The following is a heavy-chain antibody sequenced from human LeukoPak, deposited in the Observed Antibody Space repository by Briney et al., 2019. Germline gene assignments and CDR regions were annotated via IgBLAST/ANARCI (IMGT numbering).Heavy chain of an antibody. CDR2: ISAGSTTI. CDR1: GFTFGSHS. D-gene: IGHD2-2*01. J-gene: IGHJ6*03. Sequence: GSLRLSCAASGFTFGSHSMTWVRQAPGKGLEWVSYISAGSTTIYYTDSVKGRFTISRDNAKNSLFLQMNSLRAEDTAVYYCARGGCSSTSCYYMDVWGEGTTVTVSS. V-gene: IGHV3-48*01. CDR3: ARGGCSSTSCYYMDV.